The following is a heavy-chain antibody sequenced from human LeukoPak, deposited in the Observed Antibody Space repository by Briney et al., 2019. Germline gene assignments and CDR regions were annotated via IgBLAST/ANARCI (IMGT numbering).Heavy chain of an antibody. V-gene: IGHV3-21*01. CDR3: ARGYYDSSGYYYFDY. D-gene: IGHD3-22*01. CDR1: GFTFSSYS. CDR2: ISSSSSYI. Sequence: PGGSLRLSCAASGFTFSSYSMNWVRRAPGKGLEWVSSISSSSSYIYYADSVKGRFTISRDNAKNSLYLQMNSLRAEDTAVYYCARGYYDSSGYYYFDYWGQGTLVTVSS. J-gene: IGHJ4*02.